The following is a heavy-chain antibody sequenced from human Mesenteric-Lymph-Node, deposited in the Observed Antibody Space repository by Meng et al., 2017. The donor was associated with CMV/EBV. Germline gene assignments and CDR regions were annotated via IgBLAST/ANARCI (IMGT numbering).Heavy chain of an antibody. D-gene: IGHD1-7*01. J-gene: IGHJ4*02. Sequence: SGKVSCKASGYTLTRYDINWVRQATGQGLGWMRWMNPNSGNTGYAQKFQSRVTMTRNTSISTAYMELSSLRLEDTAVYYCAVNYHSAYWGQGTLVTVSS. CDR2: MNPNSGNT. CDR3: AVNYHSAY. CDR1: GYTLTRYD. V-gene: IGHV1-8*01.